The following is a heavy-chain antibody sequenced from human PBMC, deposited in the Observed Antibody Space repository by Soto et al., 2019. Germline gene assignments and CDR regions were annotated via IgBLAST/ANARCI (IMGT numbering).Heavy chain of an antibody. CDR1: GFTFSSYS. Sequence: GGSLRLSCAASGFTFSSYSMNWVRQAPGKGLEWVSSISSSSYIYYADSVKGRFTIYRDNAKNSLYLQMNSLRAEDTAVYYCARSHGEEYYFDYWGQGTLVTVSS. D-gene: IGHD4-17*01. CDR3: ARSHGEEYYFDY. V-gene: IGHV3-21*01. J-gene: IGHJ4*02. CDR2: ISSSSYI.